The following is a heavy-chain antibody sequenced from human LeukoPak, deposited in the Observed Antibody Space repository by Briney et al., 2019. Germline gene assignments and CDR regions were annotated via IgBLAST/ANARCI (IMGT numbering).Heavy chain of an antibody. CDR1: GGSISSYY. D-gene: IGHD3-10*01. CDR3: ARDYKALWFDP. Sequence: SETLSLTCTVSGGSISSYYWRWIRQPPGKGLEWIGYIYYSGSTNYNPSLKSRVTISVDTSKNQFSLKLSSVTAADTAVYYCARDYKALWFDPWGQGTLVTVSS. V-gene: IGHV4-59*01. J-gene: IGHJ5*02. CDR2: IYYSGST.